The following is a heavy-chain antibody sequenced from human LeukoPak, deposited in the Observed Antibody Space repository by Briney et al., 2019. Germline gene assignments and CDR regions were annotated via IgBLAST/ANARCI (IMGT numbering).Heavy chain of an antibody. CDR1: GEPSIGYY. J-gene: IGHJ4*02. D-gene: IGHD3-10*01. V-gene: IGHV4-34*01. Sequence: PSETLSLTCAVYGEPSIGYYWAWMRQPPGKGLEWIGEINDSGSTDYNSGTTNYNPSLKSRVTMSVDTSNKQFSLKLRSVTAADTAVYYCARDSAEHASGSFDYWGQGTLVTVSS. CDR2: INDSGST. CDR3: ARDSAEHASGSFDY.